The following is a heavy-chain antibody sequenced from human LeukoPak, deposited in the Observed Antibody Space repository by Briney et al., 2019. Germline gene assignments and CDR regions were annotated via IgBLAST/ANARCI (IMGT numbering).Heavy chain of an antibody. CDR2: INHSGST. D-gene: IGHD5-18*01. CDR3: ARGRTGYSYGYLRYYFDY. J-gene: IGHJ4*02. Sequence: SENLSLTCAGYGGSFSGYYWSWIRQPPGKGLEWIGEINHSGSTNYNPSLKSRVTISVDTSKNQFSLKLSSVTAADTAVYYCARGRTGYSYGYLRYYFDYWGQGTLVTVSS. CDR1: GGSFSGYY. V-gene: IGHV4-34*01.